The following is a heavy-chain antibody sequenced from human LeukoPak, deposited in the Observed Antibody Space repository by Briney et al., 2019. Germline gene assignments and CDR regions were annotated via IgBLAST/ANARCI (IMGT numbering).Heavy chain of an antibody. CDR1: GYTFTGYY. D-gene: IGHD3-3*01. CDR2: INPNSGGT. V-gene: IGHV1-2*02. CDR3: ARSPETYYDFWSGYYDYFDY. Sequence: ASVKVSCKASGYTFTGYYMHWVRQAPGQGLEWMGWINPNSGGTNYAQKFQGRVTMTRDTSISTAYMEPSRLRSDDTAVYYCARSPETYYDFWSGYYDYFDYWGQGTLVTVSS. J-gene: IGHJ4*02.